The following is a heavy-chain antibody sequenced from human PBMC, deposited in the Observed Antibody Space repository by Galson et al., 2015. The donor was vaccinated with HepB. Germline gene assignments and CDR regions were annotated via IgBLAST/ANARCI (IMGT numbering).Heavy chain of an antibody. CDR1: GINLKNYG. CDR3: ARRPAMKRITMVRGVKAPDY. CDR2: INHSGST. Sequence: LRLSCAVSGINLKNYGMHWIRQPPGKGLEWIGEINHSGSTNYNPSLKSRVTISVDTSKNQFSLKLSSVTAADTAVYYCARRPAMKRITMVRGVKAPDYWGQGTLVIVSS. V-gene: IGHV4-34*01. D-gene: IGHD3-10*01. J-gene: IGHJ4*02.